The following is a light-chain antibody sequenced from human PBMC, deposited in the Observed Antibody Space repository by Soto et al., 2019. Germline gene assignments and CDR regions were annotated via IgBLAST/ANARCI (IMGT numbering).Light chain of an antibody. CDR1: QHIMNY. V-gene: IGKV1-27*01. CDR2: AAS. J-gene: IGKJ4*01. CDR3: HKYNSIPPN. Sequence: DFELAQSPSSLSPSVGDRVTITCRASQHIMNYLACYHQKSGKPPRLLFSAASTLQSGVTSRFSASGFGTEFTLTISSLQPEDAATYYCHKYNSIPPNFVEGNKVDIK.